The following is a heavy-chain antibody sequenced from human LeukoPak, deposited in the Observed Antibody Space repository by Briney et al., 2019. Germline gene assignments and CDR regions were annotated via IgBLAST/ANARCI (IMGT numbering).Heavy chain of an antibody. CDR2: IIPIFGTA. CDR3: ARNGDYVPDDAFDI. D-gene: IGHD4-17*01. Sequence: SVKVSCKASGGTFSSYAISWVRQAPGQGLEWMGRIIPIFGTANYAQKFQDRVTITTDESTSTAYMELSSLRSEDTAVYYCARNGDYVPDDAFDIWGQGTMVTVSS. V-gene: IGHV1-69*05. J-gene: IGHJ3*02. CDR1: GGTFSSYA.